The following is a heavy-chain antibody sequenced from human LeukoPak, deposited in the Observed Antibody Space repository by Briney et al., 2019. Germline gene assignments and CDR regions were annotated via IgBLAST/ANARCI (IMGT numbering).Heavy chain of an antibody. V-gene: IGHV1-69*04. Sequence: ASVKVSCKASGGTFSSYAISWVRQAPGQGLEWMGRIFPILGIANYAQKFQGRVTITADKSTSTAYMELSSLRSEDTAVYYCARDVEWFDPWGQGTLVTVSS. CDR3: ARDVEWFDP. J-gene: IGHJ5*02. D-gene: IGHD2-21*01. CDR2: IFPILGIA. CDR1: GGTFSSYA.